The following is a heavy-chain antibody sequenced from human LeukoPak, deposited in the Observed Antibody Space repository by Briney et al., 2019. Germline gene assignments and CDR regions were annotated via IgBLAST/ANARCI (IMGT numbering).Heavy chain of an antibody. D-gene: IGHD6-6*01. CDR2: IYTSGST. Sequence: SETLSLTCTVSGGSISSYYWSWIRQPAGKGLEWIGRIYTSGSTNYNPSLKRRVTMSVDTSKNQFSLKLSSVTAADTAVYYCARDAAERYSSSFLTEYYYYYMDVWGKGTTVTVSS. CDR1: GGSISSYY. J-gene: IGHJ6*03. V-gene: IGHV4-4*07. CDR3: ARDAAERYSSSFLTEYYYYYMDV.